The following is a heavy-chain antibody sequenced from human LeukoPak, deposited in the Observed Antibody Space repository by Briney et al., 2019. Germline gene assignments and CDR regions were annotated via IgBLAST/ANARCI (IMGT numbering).Heavy chain of an antibody. D-gene: IGHD6-6*01. V-gene: IGHV3-30*03. CDR1: GFTFSSYG. Sequence: GRSLRLSCAASGFTFSSYGMHWVRQAPGKGLEWVAVISYDGSNKYYADSVKGRFTISRDNSKNTLYLQMNSLRAEDTAVYYCARDLGASYSSSTGAFDIWGQGTMVTVSS. CDR2: ISYDGSNK. J-gene: IGHJ3*02. CDR3: ARDLGASYSSSTGAFDI.